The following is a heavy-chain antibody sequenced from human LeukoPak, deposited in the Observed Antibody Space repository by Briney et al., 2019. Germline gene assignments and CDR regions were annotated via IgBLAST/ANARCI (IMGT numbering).Heavy chain of an antibody. J-gene: IGHJ4*02. D-gene: IGHD3-3*01. V-gene: IGHV3-23*01. CDR1: GFTFNNHA. Sequence: PGGSLRLSCAASGFTFNNHAMSWVRQARGKGLEWVSAIRGSGDSTYYAESVQGRFIISRDNSKNTLYLHMNSLRAEDTASYYCAKAPGHDFWSGYCHFDFWGQGTLVTVSS. CDR2: IRGSGDST. CDR3: AKAPGHDFWSGYCHFDF.